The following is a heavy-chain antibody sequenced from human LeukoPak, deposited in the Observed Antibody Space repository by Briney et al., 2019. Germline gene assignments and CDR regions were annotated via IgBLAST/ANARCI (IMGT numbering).Heavy chain of an antibody. Sequence: SGTLSLTCAVSGGSISSSNWWSWVRQPPGKGLEWIGEIYHSGSTNYNPSLKSRVTISVDKSKNQFSLKLSSVTAADTAMYYCARDLISFGGVIADWGQGALVTVSS. CDR1: GGSISSSNW. J-gene: IGHJ4*02. CDR2: IYHSGST. CDR3: ARDLISFGGVIAD. V-gene: IGHV4-4*02. D-gene: IGHD3-16*02.